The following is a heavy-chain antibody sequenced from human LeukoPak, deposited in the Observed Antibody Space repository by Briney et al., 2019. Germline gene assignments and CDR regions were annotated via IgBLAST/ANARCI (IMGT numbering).Heavy chain of an antibody. CDR1: GFTFTRYW. D-gene: IGHD1-26*01. V-gene: IGHV3-74*01. J-gene: IGHJ4*02. CDR3: AGGSYDLGATFDY. CDR2: INIDGTTT. Sequence: PGGSLRLSCAASGFTFTRYWMHWVRQAPGKGLVWVSRINIDGTTTNYADSVKGRFTVSRDNAKNTLFLQLSSLRVEDTAVYYCAGGSYDLGATFDYWGQGTLVTVSS.